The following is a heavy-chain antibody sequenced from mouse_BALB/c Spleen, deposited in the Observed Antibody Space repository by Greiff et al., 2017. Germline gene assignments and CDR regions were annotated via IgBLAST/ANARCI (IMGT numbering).Heavy chain of an antibody. CDR1: GFNIKDTY. J-gene: IGHJ3*01. CDR3: ARREITTDWFAY. V-gene: IGHV1S137*01. CDR2: ISTYSGNT. Sequence: QVQLQQSGAELVKPGASVKLSCTASGFNIKDTYMHWVKQSHAKSLEWIGVISTYSGNTNYNQKFKGKATMTVDKSSSTAYMELARLTSEDSAIYYCARREITTDWFAYWGQGTLVTVSA. D-gene: IGHD2-4*01.